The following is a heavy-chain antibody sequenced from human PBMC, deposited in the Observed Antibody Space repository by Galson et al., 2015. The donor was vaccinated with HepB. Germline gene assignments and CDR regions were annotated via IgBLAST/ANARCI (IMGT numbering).Heavy chain of an antibody. Sequence: SLRLSCAASGFTFSSYALHWVRQAPGKGLEWVAVISYDGTNKDYAGSVKGRFTISRDNSKNTLYLQMNSLRPEDTAVYYCARDPYYYGGCLDYWGQGTLVTVSS. D-gene: IGHD3-10*01. CDR1: GFTFSSYA. V-gene: IGHV3-30-3*01. CDR3: ARDPYYYGGCLDY. J-gene: IGHJ4*02. CDR2: ISYDGTNK.